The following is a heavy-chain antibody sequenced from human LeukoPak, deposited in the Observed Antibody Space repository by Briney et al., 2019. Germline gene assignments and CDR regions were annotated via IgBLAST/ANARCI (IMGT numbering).Heavy chain of an antibody. CDR2: INWNGAGT. CDR3: ARERGCGGDCYYFDY. Sequence: GGSLRLSCAAFGFAFDNYAVSWVRQAPGKGLEWVSSINWNGAGTSYTDSVKGRFTISRDNAKNSLYLQMNSLRAEDTAFYYCARERGCGGDCYYFDYWGQGTLVTVSS. CDR1: GFAFDNYA. J-gene: IGHJ4*02. V-gene: IGHV3-20*04. D-gene: IGHD2-21*02.